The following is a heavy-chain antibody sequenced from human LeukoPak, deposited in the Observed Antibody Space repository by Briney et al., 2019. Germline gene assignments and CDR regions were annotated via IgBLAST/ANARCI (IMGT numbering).Heavy chain of an antibody. CDR1: GYSIRSGSY. CDR2: LSHNGST. CDR3: VRSDDFWSGYYGY. V-gene: IGHV4-38-2*02. Sequence: SETLSLTCTVSGYSIRSGSYWDWIRQPPGKGRGGIGSLSHNGSTYYNPSLKSRVTIGVDTSKNQFSLKLSSVTAADTAVYYCVRSDDFWSGYYGYWGQGTLVTVSS. J-gene: IGHJ4*02. D-gene: IGHD3-3*01.